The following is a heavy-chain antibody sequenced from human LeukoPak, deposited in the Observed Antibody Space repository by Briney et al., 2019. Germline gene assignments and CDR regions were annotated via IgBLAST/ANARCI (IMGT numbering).Heavy chain of an antibody. V-gene: IGHV1-69*06. CDR2: IIPIFGTA. CDR1: GGTFSSYA. CDR3: ARDYRAGNEAGPYNWFDP. D-gene: IGHD4-23*01. J-gene: IGHJ5*02. Sequence: SVKVSCKASGGTFSSYAISWVRQAPGQGLEWMGGIIPIFGTADYAQKFQGRVTITADKSTSTAYMELSSLRSEDTAVYYCARDYRAGNEAGPYNWFDPWGQGTLVTVSS.